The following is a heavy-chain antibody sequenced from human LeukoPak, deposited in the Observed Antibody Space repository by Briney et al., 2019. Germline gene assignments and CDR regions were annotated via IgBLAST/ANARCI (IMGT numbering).Heavy chain of an antibody. Sequence: ASVKVSCKASGYTFTSYGINWVRQAPGQGLEWMGWISTYNGDTNYAQKLQGRVTMTTDTSTSTAYMELRSLRSDDTAVYYCARGSSYGFSMGYWGQGTLVIVSS. CDR3: ARGSSYGFSMGY. J-gene: IGHJ4*02. CDR2: ISTYNGDT. V-gene: IGHV1-18*01. D-gene: IGHD5-18*01. CDR1: GYTFTSYG.